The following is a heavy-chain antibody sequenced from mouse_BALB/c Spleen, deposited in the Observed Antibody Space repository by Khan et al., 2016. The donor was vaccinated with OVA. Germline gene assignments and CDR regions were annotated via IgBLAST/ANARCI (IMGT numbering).Heavy chain of an antibody. CDR2: ISTGGSYT. CDR1: GFTFSTSG. D-gene: IGHD1-1*01. Sequence: EVELVESGGDLVKPGGSLKLSCAASGFTFSTSGMSWVRQTPDKRLEWVATISTGGSYTYYPDSVTGRFTISRDNAKNTLYLQMSSLTSEDTAMFYCARLADYYDSEGFAYWGQGTLVTVSA. CDR3: ARLADYYDSEGFAY. J-gene: IGHJ3*01. V-gene: IGHV5-6*01.